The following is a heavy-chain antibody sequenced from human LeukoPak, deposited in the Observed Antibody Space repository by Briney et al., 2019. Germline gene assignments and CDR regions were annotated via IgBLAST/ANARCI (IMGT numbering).Heavy chain of an antibody. Sequence: GGSLRLSCAASGFTVSSNYMSWVRQAPGKGLEWVSIIYSGGSTYYADSVRGRFTISRDNSKNTLYLLMNSLRAEDTAVYYCARDESHHLFDYWGQGTLVTVSS. CDR1: GFTVSSNY. CDR3: ARDESHHLFDY. CDR2: IYSGGST. D-gene: IGHD1-14*01. V-gene: IGHV3-66*01. J-gene: IGHJ4*02.